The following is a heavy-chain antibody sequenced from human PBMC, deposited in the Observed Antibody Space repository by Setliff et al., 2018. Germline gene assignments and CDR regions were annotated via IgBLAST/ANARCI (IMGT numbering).Heavy chain of an antibody. Sequence: GASVKVSCKASGFTFTDHYMHWVRQAPGQGPEWMGWINLHSGGTNYAQKFQDRVTMTSDTSITTAYMELSNLTSDDRAIYYCARGRIGSTWTGDYWGQGTLVTVSS. CDR2: INLHSGGT. CDR1: GFTFTDHY. J-gene: IGHJ4*02. CDR3: ARGRIGSTWTGDY. V-gene: IGHV1-2*02. D-gene: IGHD2-15*01.